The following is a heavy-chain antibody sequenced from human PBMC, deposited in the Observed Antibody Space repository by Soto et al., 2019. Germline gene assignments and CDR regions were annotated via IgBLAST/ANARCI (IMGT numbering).Heavy chain of an antibody. J-gene: IGHJ6*03. V-gene: IGHV4-59*01. D-gene: IGHD1-1*01. CDR1: GGSISSYY. CDR2: VYFSGST. Sequence: PETLRLTCTVSGGSISSYYWSWIRQTPGKGLEWIGYVYFSGSTNYNPSLKSRVLISIDTSRNQFSLKLNSVIAADTAVYYCTRDLDIGHRRPGQTNVCGK. CDR3: TRDLDIGHRRPGQTNV.